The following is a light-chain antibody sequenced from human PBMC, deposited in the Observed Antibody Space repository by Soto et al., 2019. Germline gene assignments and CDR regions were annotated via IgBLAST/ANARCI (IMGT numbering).Light chain of an antibody. CDR2: EVT. J-gene: IGLJ1*01. Sequence: QSVLTQPASGSGSRGQSITISCTGTSSDVGAYNFVSWYQHHPGRAPKLIIYEVTIRPSGVSNRFSGSKSGNTASLPISGLQAEDEADYYCSSYTTSAPYVFGSGTKVTVL. V-gene: IGLV2-14*01. CDR1: SSDVGAYNF. CDR3: SSYTTSAPYV.